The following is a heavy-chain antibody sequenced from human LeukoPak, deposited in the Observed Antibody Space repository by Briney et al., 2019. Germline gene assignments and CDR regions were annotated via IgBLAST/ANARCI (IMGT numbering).Heavy chain of an antibody. CDR3: ARGYSGGDY. J-gene: IGHJ4*02. D-gene: IGHD5-12*01. Sequence: GGSLRLSCAGSGFTFSSYAMNWVRQAPGKGLEWVSAMSGTGGRTYYADSVKGRFTISRDNAKNSLYLQMNSLRAEDTAVYYCARGYSGGDYWGQGTLFTVSS. CDR2: MSGTGGRT. V-gene: IGHV3-23*01. CDR1: GFTFSSYA.